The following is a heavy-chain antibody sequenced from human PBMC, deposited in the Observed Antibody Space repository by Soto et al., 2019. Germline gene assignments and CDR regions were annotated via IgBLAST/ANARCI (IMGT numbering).Heavy chain of an antibody. CDR1: GYTFTSYD. Sequence: QVQLVQSGAEVRQPGASVKVSCKTSGYTFTSYDINWMRQATGQGIEWMGWVNPNSGNTRIVQNFQGRVTMTRDTSLGTVYMELSSLTSDDTAVYYCARGADRGVDYWGQGTLVTVSS. V-gene: IGHV1-8*01. CDR2: VNPNSGNT. CDR3: ARGADRGVDY. J-gene: IGHJ4*02. D-gene: IGHD3-16*02.